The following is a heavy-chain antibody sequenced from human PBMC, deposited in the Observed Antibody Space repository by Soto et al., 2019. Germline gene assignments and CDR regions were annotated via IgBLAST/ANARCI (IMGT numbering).Heavy chain of an antibody. Sequence: SETLSLTCTVSGGSINNYFWSWIRQPPGKGLEWIGYIYYSGNTNYNPSLKSRVTISVDTSEKQFSLKLSSVTAADTAVYYCARDLAAAGTPLFDFWGQGTLVTV. D-gene: IGHD6-13*01. CDR2: IYYSGNT. V-gene: IGHV4-59*01. CDR3: ARDLAAAGTPLFDF. J-gene: IGHJ4*02. CDR1: GGSINNYF.